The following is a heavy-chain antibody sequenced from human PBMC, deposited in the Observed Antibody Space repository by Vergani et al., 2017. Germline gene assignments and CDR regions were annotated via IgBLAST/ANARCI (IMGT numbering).Heavy chain of an antibody. D-gene: IGHD3-10*01. J-gene: IGHJ4*02. CDR3: AKGIGLYGSGEYYFDY. Sequence: EVQLVESGGGLVQPGGSLRLSCAASGFTFSSYEMNWVRQAPGKGLEWVSYISSSGSTIYYADSVKGRFTISRDNAKNTLYLQMNSLRAEDTAVYYCAKGIGLYGSGEYYFDYWGQGTLVTVSS. CDR2: ISSSGSTI. V-gene: IGHV3-48*03. CDR1: GFTFSSYE.